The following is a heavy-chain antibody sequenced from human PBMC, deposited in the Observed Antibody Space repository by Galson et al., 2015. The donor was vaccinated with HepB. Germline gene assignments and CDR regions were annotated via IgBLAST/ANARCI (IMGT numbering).Heavy chain of an antibody. CDR3: ARVTTVTMRGVDIYYYYGMDV. D-gene: IGHD4-17*01. CDR1: GYTFTSYG. CDR2: ISAYNGNT. V-gene: IGHV1-18*04. Sequence: SVKVSCKASGYTFTSYGISWVRQAPGQGPEWMGWISAYNGNTNYAQKLQGRVTMTTDTSTSTAYTELRSLRSDDTAVYYCARVTTVTMRGVDIYYYYGMDVWGQGTTVTVSS. J-gene: IGHJ6*02.